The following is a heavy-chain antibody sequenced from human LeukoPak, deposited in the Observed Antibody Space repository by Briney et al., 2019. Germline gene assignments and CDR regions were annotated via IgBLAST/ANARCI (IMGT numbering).Heavy chain of an antibody. D-gene: IGHD3-10*02. J-gene: IGHJ6*04. CDR3: AELGITMIGGV. V-gene: IGHV3-23*01. Sequence: PGGSLRLSCAASGFTFSSYGMSWVRQAPGKGLEWVSAISGSGGGTYYADSVKGRFTISRDTSKNTLYLQMNSLRAEDTAVYYCAELGITMIGGVWGKGTTVTISA. CDR1: GFTFSSYG. CDR2: ISGSGGGT.